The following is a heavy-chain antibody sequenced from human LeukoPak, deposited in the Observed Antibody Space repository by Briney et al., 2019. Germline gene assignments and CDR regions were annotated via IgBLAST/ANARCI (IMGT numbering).Heavy chain of an antibody. D-gene: IGHD3-3*01. CDR3: ARDFWSGYLRAQEGAFDI. V-gene: IGHV3-21*01. CDR2: ISSSSSYI. Sequence: GGSLRLSCAASGFTFSSYSMNWVRQAPGKGLEWVSSISSSSSYIYYADSVKGRFTISRDNAKNSLYLQMNSLRAEDTAVYYCARDFWSGYLRAQEGAFDIWGQGTMVTVSS. J-gene: IGHJ3*02. CDR1: GFTFSSYS.